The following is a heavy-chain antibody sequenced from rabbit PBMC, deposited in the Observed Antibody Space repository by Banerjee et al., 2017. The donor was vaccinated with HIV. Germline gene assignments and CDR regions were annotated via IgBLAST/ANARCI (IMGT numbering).Heavy chain of an antibody. V-gene: IGHV1S40*01. Sequence: QSLEESGGGLVKPGASLTLTCTASGFSFSSGYDMCWVRQAPGKGLEWIACFAVGGSDAPYYASWAKGRFTFSKTSSTTVTLEMTSLTAADTATYFCARDLAGVIGWNFNLWGPGTLVTVS. CDR2: FAVGGSDAP. J-gene: IGHJ4*01. D-gene: IGHD4-1*01. CDR1: GFSFSSGYD. CDR3: ARDLAGVIGWNFNL.